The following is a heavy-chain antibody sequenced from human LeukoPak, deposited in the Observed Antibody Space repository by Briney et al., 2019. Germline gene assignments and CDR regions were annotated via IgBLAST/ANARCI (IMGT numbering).Heavy chain of an antibody. CDR1: GGSISSSSYY. V-gene: IGHV4-39*01. CDR3: ASQGYYYDSSGYSWFDP. D-gene: IGHD3-22*01. CDR2: IYYSGNT. J-gene: IGHJ5*02. Sequence: PSETLSLTCTVSGGSISSSSYYWGWIRQPPGKGLEWIGSIYYSGNTYYNPSLKSRVTISVDTSKNQFSLKLSSVTAADTAVYYCASQGYYYDSSGYSWFDPWGQGTLVTVSS.